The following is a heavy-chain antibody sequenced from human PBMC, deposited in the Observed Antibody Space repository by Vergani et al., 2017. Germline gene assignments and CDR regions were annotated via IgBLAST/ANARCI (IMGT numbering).Heavy chain of an antibody. CDR3: ARTNYDFWSGRREYYFDY. Sequence: QVQLVQSGAEVKKPGASVKVSCKASGYTFTGYYMHWVRQAPGQGLEWMGWINPNSGGTNYAQKFQGRVTMTRDTSISTAYMELSRLRSDDTAVYYCARTNYDFWSGRREYYFDYWGQGTLVTVSS. CDR1: GYTFTGYY. V-gene: IGHV1-2*02. J-gene: IGHJ4*02. D-gene: IGHD3-3*01. CDR2: INPNSGGT.